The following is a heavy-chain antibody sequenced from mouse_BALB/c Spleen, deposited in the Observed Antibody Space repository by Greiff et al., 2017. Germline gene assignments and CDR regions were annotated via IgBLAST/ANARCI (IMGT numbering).Heavy chain of an antibody. CDR1: GYTFTSYW. CDR2: INPSTGYT. J-gene: IGHJ2*01. Sequence: VQLQQSGAELAKPGASVKMSCKASGYTFTSYWMHWVKQRPGQGLEWIGYINPSTGYTEYNQKFKDKAILTVDKSSSTAYMQLSSLTSEDSAVYYCARGGDGYKGHFDYWGQGTTLTVSS. D-gene: IGHD2-3*01. V-gene: IGHV1-7*01. CDR3: ARGGDGYKGHFDY.